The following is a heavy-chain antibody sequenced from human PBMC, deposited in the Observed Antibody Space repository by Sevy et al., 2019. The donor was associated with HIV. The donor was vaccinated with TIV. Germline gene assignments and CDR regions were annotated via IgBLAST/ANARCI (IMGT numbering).Heavy chain of an antibody. CDR2: ISASGGST. CDR3: AKGYGSVCPPDY. Sequence: GGSLRLSCAASGFIFNSYAMSWVRQAPGKGLKWVSSISASGGSTYYGDSMKGRITISRDNFKNTLYLEMNSLRAEDTAVYYCAKGYGSVCPPDYWGQGTLVTVSS. D-gene: IGHD3-10*01. CDR1: GFIFNSYA. V-gene: IGHV3-23*01. J-gene: IGHJ4*02.